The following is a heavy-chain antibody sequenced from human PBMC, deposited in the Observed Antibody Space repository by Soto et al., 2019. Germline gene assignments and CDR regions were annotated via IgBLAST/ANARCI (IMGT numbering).Heavy chain of an antibody. CDR2: IFSNDEK. J-gene: IGHJ6*03. D-gene: IGHD6-6*01. CDR3: ARMSQLANYYYYYMDV. Sequence: SGPTLVNPTETLTLTCTVSGFSLSNARMGVSWIRQPPGKALEWLAHIFSNDEKSYSTSLKSRLTISKDTSKSQVVLTMTNMDPVDTATYYCARMSQLANYYYYYMDVWGKGTTVTVSS. CDR1: GFSLSNARMG. V-gene: IGHV2-26*01.